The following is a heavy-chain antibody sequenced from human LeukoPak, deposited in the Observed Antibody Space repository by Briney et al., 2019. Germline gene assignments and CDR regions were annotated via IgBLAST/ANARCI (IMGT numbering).Heavy chain of an antibody. CDR1: GGSISSYY. V-gene: IGHV4-59*01. Sequence: PSETLSLTCTVSGGSISSYYWSWIRQPPGKGLEWIGYIYYSGSTNYNPSLKSRVTISVDTSKNQFSLKLSSVTAADTAVYYCASGRYSSSWYVYWGQGTLVTVSS. J-gene: IGHJ4*02. CDR3: ASGRYSSSWYVY. D-gene: IGHD6-13*01. CDR2: IYYSGST.